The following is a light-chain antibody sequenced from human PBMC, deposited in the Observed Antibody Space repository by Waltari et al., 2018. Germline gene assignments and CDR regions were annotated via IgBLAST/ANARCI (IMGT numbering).Light chain of an antibody. CDR3: QAWDTKV. CDR1: KLGDRY. Sequence: SYELTQPPSVSVSPGQTASITCSGDKLGDRYVSWYQQKPGQSPVLVIYQHSKRPSRMPERFSGANAGDTATLTISGTQAMDEADYDCQAWDTKVFGGGTKLTVL. J-gene: IGLJ2*01. V-gene: IGLV3-1*01. CDR2: QHS.